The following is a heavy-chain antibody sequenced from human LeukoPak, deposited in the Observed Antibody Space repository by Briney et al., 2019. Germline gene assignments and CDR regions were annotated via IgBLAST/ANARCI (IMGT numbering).Heavy chain of an antibody. CDR1: GYSFTSYW. J-gene: IGHJ4*02. V-gene: IGHV5-51*01. CDR3: ARPARDGYSYYDY. D-gene: IGHD5-24*01. CDR2: IYPGDSDT. Sequence: GSLKISCKGSGYSFTSYWIGRVRQLPGKGLEWMGIIYPGDSDTRYSPSFQGQVTISADKSISTAYLQWSSLKASDTAMYYCARPARDGYSYYDYWGQGTLVTVSS.